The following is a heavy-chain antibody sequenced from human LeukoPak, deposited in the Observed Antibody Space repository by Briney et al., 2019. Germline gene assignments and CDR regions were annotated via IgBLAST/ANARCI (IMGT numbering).Heavy chain of an antibody. J-gene: IGHJ4*02. CDR2: ISYDGSNK. CDR3: AKEAGVVVVVASTFAFDY. V-gene: IGHV3-30*18. Sequence: GGSLRLSCAASGFTFSSYGMHWVRQAPGKGLEWVAVISYDGSNKYYADSVKGRFTISRDNSKNTLYLQMNSLRAEDTAVYYYAKEAGVVVVVASTFAFDYWGQGTLVTVSS. CDR1: GFTFSSYG. D-gene: IGHD2-15*01.